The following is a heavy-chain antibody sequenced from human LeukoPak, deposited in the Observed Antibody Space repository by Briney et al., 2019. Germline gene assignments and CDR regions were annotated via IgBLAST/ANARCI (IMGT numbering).Heavy chain of an antibody. J-gene: IGHJ5*02. D-gene: IGHD2-2*01. CDR2: MNPSGGTT. V-gene: IGHV1-46*01. Sequence: ASVKVSCKASGYTFTSYYIHWVRQAPGQGLEWMGIMNPSGGTTSYAQKFRGRVIMTRSTSISTAYMELNSLRSDDTAVYYCAREYCSSTSCSGGWWFDPWGQGTLVTVSS. CDR3: AREYCSSTSCSGGWWFDP. CDR1: GYTFTSYY.